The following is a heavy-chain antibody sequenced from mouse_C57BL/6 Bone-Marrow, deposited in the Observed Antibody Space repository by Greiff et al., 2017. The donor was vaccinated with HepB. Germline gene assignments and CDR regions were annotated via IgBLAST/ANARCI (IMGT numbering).Heavy chain of an antibody. CDR3: ARDKHYYGSSYHLDY. J-gene: IGHJ2*01. D-gene: IGHD1-1*01. Sequence: EVQLVESEGGLVQPGSSMKLSCTASGFTFSDYYMAWVRQVPEKGLEWVANINYDGSSTYYLDSLKSRFIISRDNAKNILYLQMSSLKSEDTATYYCARDKHYYGSSYHLDYWGQGTTLTVSS. CDR2: INYDGSST. CDR1: GFTFSDYY. V-gene: IGHV5-16*01.